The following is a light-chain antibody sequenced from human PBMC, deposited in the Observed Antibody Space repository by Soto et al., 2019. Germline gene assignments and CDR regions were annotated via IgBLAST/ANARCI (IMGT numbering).Light chain of an antibody. J-gene: IGLJ2*01. V-gene: IGLV2-23*01. CDR1: SDVVGNYNL. Sequence: QSALTQPASVSGSPGQSITISCTGTSDVVGNYNLVSWYQQHPGKAPKLIIYEGNKRPSGVSNRFSGSKSANTASLTISGRRADDEADYYCCSSATRTTTVVFGAGTKLTVL. CDR2: EGN. CDR3: CSSATRTTTVV.